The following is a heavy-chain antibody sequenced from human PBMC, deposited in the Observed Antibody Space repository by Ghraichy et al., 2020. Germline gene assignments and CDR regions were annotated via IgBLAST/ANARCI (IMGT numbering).Heavy chain of an antibody. V-gene: IGHV4-34*01. D-gene: IGHD2-21*02. J-gene: IGHJ4*02. Sequence: SETLSLTCAVYGGSFSGYYWSWIRQPPGKGLEWIGEINHSGSTNYNPSLKSRVTILVDTSKNQFSLKLSSVTAADTAVYYCGRGYCGGDCSNPAPEPDYFDYWGQGTLVTVSS. CDR1: GGSFSGYY. CDR3: GRGYCGGDCSNPAPEPDYFDY. CDR2: INHSGST.